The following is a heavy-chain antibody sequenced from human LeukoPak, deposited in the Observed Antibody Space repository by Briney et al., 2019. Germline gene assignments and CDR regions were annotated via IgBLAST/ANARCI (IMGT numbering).Heavy chain of an antibody. V-gene: IGHV1-69*05. J-gene: IGHJ4*02. CDR1: GGTFSSYA. Sequence: SVKVSCKASGGTFSSYAISWVRQAPGQGLEWMGGIIPIFGTANYAQKFQGRVTMTRDTSTSTVYMELSSLRSEDTAVYYCARSTHCSNGVCGLAYWGQGTLVTVSS. CDR3: ARSTHCSNGVCGLAY. CDR2: IIPIFGTA. D-gene: IGHD2-8*01.